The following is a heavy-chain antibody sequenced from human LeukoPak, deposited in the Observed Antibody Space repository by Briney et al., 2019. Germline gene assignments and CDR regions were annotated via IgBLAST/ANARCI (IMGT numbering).Heavy chain of an antibody. CDR2: ISGSGGST. D-gene: IGHD4-23*01. V-gene: IGHV3-23*01. CDR1: GFTFSSYA. J-gene: IGHJ4*02. Sequence: PGGSLRLSCAASGFTFSSYAMSWVRQAPGKGLEWVSAISGSGGSTYYADPVKGRFTISRDNSKNTLYLQMNSLRADDTAVYYCAKDRGLYGGHFDYWGQGTLVTVSS. CDR3: AKDRGLYGGHFDY.